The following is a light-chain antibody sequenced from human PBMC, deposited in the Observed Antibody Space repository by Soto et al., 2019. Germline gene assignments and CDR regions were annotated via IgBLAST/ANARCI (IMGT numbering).Light chain of an antibody. CDR1: QSVSSN. V-gene: IGKV3-15*01. CDR2: GAS. J-gene: IGKJ1*01. Sequence: EIVMTQSPATLSVSPGERATLSCRASQSVSSNLAWYQQKPGQAPRLLIYGASTRATGIPARFSGSGSGTEFTLTISSLQSEDFAVYYCQHYKNWPRTFGHGTKVEIK. CDR3: QHYKNWPRT.